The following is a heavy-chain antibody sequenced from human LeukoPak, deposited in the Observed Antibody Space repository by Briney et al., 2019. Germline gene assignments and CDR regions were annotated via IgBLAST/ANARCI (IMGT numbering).Heavy chain of an antibody. J-gene: IGHJ4*02. CDR3: ARGSVGTPPPFDY. V-gene: IGHV3-23*01. CDR2: IGSSGANI. Sequence: GGSLRLSCAASGFTFSSYAMSWVRQAPGKGLEWVSSIGSSGANIYYADSVKGRFTISRDSSTLYLQMNSLRTEDTAVYYCARGSVGTPPPFDYWGQGTLVTVSS. D-gene: IGHD2-15*01. CDR1: GFTFSSYA.